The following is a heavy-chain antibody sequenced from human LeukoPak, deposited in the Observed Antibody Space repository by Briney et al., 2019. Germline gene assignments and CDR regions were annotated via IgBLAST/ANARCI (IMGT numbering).Heavy chain of an antibody. J-gene: IGHJ4*02. Sequence: GGSLRLSCAASGFTFSSYAMSWVRQAPGKGLEWVSSVSTGSNYIYYADSVKGRFTISRDNDKNSLYLQMNSLRADDTAVYYCARTSGYPDYWGQGTLVTVSS. CDR3: ARTSGYPDY. V-gene: IGHV3-21*01. D-gene: IGHD3-22*01. CDR2: VSTGSNYI. CDR1: GFTFSSYA.